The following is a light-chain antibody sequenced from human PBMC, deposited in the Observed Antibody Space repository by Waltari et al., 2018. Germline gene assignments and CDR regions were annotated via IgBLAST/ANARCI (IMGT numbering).Light chain of an antibody. CDR2: WAS. V-gene: IGKV4-1*01. Sequence: DIVMTQSPESLAVSLGERATINCKSSESVLYSRNNKDHLAWYQQKPGQRPKLLIYWASTRESGVPDRFSGSGSETEFTLTINSLQAEDVAVYYCQQYYNTPLTFGGGTKLEIK. J-gene: IGKJ4*01. CDR3: QQYYNTPLT. CDR1: ESVLYSRNNKDH.